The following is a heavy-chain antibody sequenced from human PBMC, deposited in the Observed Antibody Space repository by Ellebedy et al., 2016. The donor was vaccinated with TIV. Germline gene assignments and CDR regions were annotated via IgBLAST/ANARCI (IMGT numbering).Heavy chain of an antibody. CDR1: GFTFSSYA. V-gene: IGHV3-30-3*01. D-gene: IGHD3-22*01. Sequence: GESLKISCAASGFTFSSYAMHWVHQAPGKGLEWVAVISYDGSNKYYADSVKGRFTISRDNSKNPLYLQMNSLRAEDTAVYYCASPDSSGYYYYGMDVWGQGTTVTVSS. CDR3: ASPDSSGYYYYGMDV. J-gene: IGHJ6*02. CDR2: ISYDGSNK.